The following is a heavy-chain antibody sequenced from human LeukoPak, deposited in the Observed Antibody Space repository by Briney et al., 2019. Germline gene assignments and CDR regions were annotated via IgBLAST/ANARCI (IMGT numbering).Heavy chain of an antibody. D-gene: IGHD2-15*01. CDR3: ARAFAAAVVVAAPDY. Sequence: SETLSLTCAVSGYSISSGYYWGWIRQPPGKGLEWIGYIYYSGSTNYNPSLKSRVTISVDTSKNQFSLKLSSVTAADTAVYYCARAFAAAVVVAAPDYWGQGTLVTVSS. V-gene: IGHV4-38-2*01. CDR2: IYYSGST. CDR1: GYSISSGYY. J-gene: IGHJ4*02.